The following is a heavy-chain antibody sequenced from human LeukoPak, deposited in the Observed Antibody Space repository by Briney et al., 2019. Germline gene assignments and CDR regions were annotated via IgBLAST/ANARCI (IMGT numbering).Heavy chain of an antibody. CDR1: GITFSSYS. V-gene: IGHV3-48*01. D-gene: IGHD2-21*01. CDR3: AKEFRSADYFDY. J-gene: IGHJ4*02. Sequence: GGSLRLSCVASGITFSSYSMNWVRQAPGKGLEWVSYISSFSGTINYADSVRGRFTISRDNAKNSLYLQMNSLRAEDTAVYYCAKEFRSADYFDYWGQGTLVTVSS. CDR2: ISSFSGTI.